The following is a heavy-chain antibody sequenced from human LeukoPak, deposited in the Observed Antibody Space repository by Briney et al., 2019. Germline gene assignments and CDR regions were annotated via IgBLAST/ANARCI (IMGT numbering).Heavy chain of an antibody. V-gene: IGHV4-61*02. J-gene: IGHJ6*03. CDR3: ARDPDYYYYYMDV. CDR1: GGSISSGSYY. Sequence: PSQTLSLTCTVSGGSISSGSYYWSWIRQPAGKGLEWIGRIYTSGSTNYNPSLKSRVTISVDTSKNQFSLKLSSVTAADTAVYYCARDPDYYYYYMDVWGKGTTVTVSS. CDR2: IYTSGST.